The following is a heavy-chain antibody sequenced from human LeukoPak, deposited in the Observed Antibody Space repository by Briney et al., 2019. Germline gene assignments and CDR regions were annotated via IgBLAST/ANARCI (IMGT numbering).Heavy chain of an antibody. CDR2: IYYSGST. CDR3: ARRGIAVAGSYYYYYMDV. J-gene: IGHJ6*03. Sequence: SETLSLTCTVSGGSISSYYWSWIRQPPGKGLEWIGYIYYSGSTNYNPSLKSRVTISVDTSKNQFSLKLSSVTAADTAVYYCARRGIAVAGSYYYYYMDVWGRGTTVTVSS. V-gene: IGHV4-59*08. D-gene: IGHD6-19*01. CDR1: GGSISSYY.